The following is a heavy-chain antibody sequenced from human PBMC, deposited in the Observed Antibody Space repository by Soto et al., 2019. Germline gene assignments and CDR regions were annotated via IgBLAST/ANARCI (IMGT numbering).Heavy chain of an antibody. D-gene: IGHD5-12*01. Sequence: ASVKVSCKASGYTFTSYAMHWVRQAPGQRLEWMGWINAGNGNTKYSQKFQGRVTITRDTSASTAYMELSSLRSEDTAVYYCARDLPYSGYVGNWFDPWGQGTLVTVSS. J-gene: IGHJ5*02. CDR3: ARDLPYSGYVGNWFDP. CDR2: INAGNGNT. CDR1: GYTFTSYA. V-gene: IGHV1-3*01.